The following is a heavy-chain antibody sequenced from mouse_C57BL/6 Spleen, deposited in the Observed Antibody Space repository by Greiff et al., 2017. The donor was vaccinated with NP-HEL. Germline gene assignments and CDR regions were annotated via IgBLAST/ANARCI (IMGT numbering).Heavy chain of an antibody. CDR3: ARVDYYGSSPYWYFDV. J-gene: IGHJ1*03. CDR2: INPSNGGT. Sequence: QVQLQQPETELVKPGASVKLSCKASGYTFTSYWMHWVKQRPGQGLEWIGNINPSNGGTNYNEKFKSKATLTVDKSSSTAYMQLSSLTSEDSAVYYCARVDYYGSSPYWYFDVWGTGTTVTVSS. V-gene: IGHV1-53*01. D-gene: IGHD1-1*01. CDR1: GYTFTSYW.